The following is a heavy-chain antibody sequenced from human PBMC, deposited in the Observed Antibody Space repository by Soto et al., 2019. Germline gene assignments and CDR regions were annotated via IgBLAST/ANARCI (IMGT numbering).Heavy chain of an antibody. CDR3: ARDRSVGGGGNYYYYGMDV. CDR1: GFTFSSYA. J-gene: IGHJ6*02. CDR2: ISYDGSNK. V-gene: IGHV3-30-3*01. D-gene: IGHD3-16*01. Sequence: GGSLRLSCAASGFTFSSYAMHWVRQAPGKGLEWVAVISYDGSNKYYADSVKGRFTISRDNSKNTLYLQMNSLRAEDTAVYYCARDRSVGGGGNYYYYGMDVWGQGTTVTVSS.